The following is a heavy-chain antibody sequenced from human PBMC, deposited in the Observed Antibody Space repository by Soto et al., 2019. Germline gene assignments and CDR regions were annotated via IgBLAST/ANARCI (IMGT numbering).Heavy chain of an antibody. J-gene: IGHJ4*02. D-gene: IGHD1-26*01. Sequence: PRGSLRLSCAASGFTVSRSYMSWVRQAPGKGLEWVSSIYTPGSTYYADSVKGRFTISRDNSKNTVYLQMNSLRVEDTAVYYCARGLVGSTTAFDYWGQGSLVTVSS. V-gene: IGHV3-53*01. CDR1: GFTVSRSY. CDR3: ARGLVGSTTAFDY. CDR2: IYTPGST.